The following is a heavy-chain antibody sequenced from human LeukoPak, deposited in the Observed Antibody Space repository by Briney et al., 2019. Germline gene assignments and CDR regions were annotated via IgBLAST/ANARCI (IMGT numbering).Heavy chain of an antibody. Sequence: SETLSLTCTVSGGSISSYYWSWIRQPAGKGLEWIGRIYTSGSTNYNPSLKSRVTMSVDTSKNQFSLKLSSVTAADTAVYYCARRGREKARLGYYYYMDVWGKGTTVTVSS. D-gene: IGHD6-19*01. V-gene: IGHV4-4*07. J-gene: IGHJ6*03. CDR1: GGSISSYY. CDR2: IYTSGST. CDR3: ARRGREKARLGYYYYMDV.